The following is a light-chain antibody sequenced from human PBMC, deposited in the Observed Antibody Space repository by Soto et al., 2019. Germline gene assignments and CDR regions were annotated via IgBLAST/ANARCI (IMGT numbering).Light chain of an antibody. J-gene: IGKJ3*01. Sequence: VPSRFSGSGSGTDFSLTISSLQPDDFATYYCQQSYSLPFTVGPGTKVDVK. V-gene: IGKV1-39*01. CDR3: QQSYSLPFT.